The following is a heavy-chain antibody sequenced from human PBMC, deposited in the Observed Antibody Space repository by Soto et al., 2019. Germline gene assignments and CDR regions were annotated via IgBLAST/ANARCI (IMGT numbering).Heavy chain of an antibody. J-gene: IGHJ4*02. CDR2: IYYSGST. CDR3: AGGSSSAWIDF. D-gene: IGHD6-25*01. CDR1: GGSISSGGYY. V-gene: IGHV4-31*03. Sequence: PSETLSLTCTVSGGSISSGGYYWSWIRQHPGKGLEWIGYIYYSGSTYYNPSLKSRVTISVDTSKNQFSLKLSSVTAADTAVYYCAGGSSSAWIDFWGQGTLVTVSS.